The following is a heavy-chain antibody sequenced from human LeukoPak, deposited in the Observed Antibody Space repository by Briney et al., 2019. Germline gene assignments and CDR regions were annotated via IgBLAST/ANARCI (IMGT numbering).Heavy chain of an antibody. CDR3: ATVGVITPDAFDI. Sequence: SVKVSCKASGGTFSSYAISWVRQAPGRGLEWMGGIIPIFGTANYAQKFQGRVTITADESTSTAYMELSSLRSEDTAVYYRATVGVITPDAFDIWGQGTMVTVSS. V-gene: IGHV1-69*13. D-gene: IGHD3-22*01. CDR2: IIPIFGTA. J-gene: IGHJ3*02. CDR1: GGTFSSYA.